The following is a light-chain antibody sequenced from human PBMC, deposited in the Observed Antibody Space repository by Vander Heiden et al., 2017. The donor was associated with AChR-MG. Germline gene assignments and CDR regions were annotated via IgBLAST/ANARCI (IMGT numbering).Light chain of an antibody. CDR1: SSNIGSNN. Sequence: QSVLTQPHSASGTPGQSVTVPCPGSSSNIGSNNVNCYRQFPGTAPKLLIHSNYLRPSGVPDRFSGSKSGTSASLVISGLQSEDEADYYCAAWDGSLNGFWVFGGGTKLTVL. CDR3: AAWDGSLNGFWV. J-gene: IGLJ3*02. V-gene: IGLV1-44*01. CDR2: SNY.